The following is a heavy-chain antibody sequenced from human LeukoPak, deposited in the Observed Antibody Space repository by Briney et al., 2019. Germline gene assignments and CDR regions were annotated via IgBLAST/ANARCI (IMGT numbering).Heavy chain of an antibody. D-gene: IGHD4-17*01. Sequence: SSETLSLTCTVSGGSISGYYWSWIRQPAGKGLEWIGRIYTTGSTNYNPSLKSRVTISVDTSKNQFSLKLNSVTAADTAVYYCARDRRTVTTSDYYYYMDVWGKGTTVTVSS. J-gene: IGHJ6*03. V-gene: IGHV4-4*07. CDR1: GGSISGYY. CDR2: IYTTGST. CDR3: ARDRRTVTTSDYYYYMDV.